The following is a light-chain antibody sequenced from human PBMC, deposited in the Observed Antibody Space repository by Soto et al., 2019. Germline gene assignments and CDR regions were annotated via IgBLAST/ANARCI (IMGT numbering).Light chain of an antibody. Sequence: DIQLTQSPSFLSASVGDRVTITCRASQDIANYLAWYQQKPGKAPKFLIYATSTFQSGLPSRFSGSGSGTEFTLTISSLQPEDFATYYCQQVYSYPLTFGGGTKVEIK. CDR3: QQVYSYPLT. V-gene: IGKV1-9*01. CDR2: ATS. CDR1: QDIANY. J-gene: IGKJ4*01.